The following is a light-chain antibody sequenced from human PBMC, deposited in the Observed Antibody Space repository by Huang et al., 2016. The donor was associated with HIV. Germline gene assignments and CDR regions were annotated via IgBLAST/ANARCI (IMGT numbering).Light chain of an antibody. CDR3: MQALQTPRT. Sequence: DIVMTQSPLSLPVTPGEPASISCRSSQSLLHSNGYNSLDCYLQKPGQSPQLLIYLGSNRASGVPDRFSGSGSGTEFTLKISRVEAEDVGVYYCMQALQTPRTFGQGTKLEIK. J-gene: IGKJ2*01. CDR1: QSLLHSNGYNS. CDR2: LGS. V-gene: IGKV2-28*01.